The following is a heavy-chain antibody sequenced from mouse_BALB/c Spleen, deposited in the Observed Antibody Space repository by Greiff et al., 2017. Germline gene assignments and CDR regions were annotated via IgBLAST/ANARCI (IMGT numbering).Heavy chain of an antibody. CDR1: GFTFTSYW. D-gene: IGHD3-3*01. V-gene: IGHV1-7*01. CDR3: ARSGTGVDY. CDR2: INPSTGYT. J-gene: IGHJ2*01. Sequence: VQLQQSGAELAKPGASVKMSCKASGFTFTSYWMHWVKQRPGQGLEWIGYINPSTGYTEYNQKFKDKATLTADKSSSTAYMQLSSLTSEDSAVYYCARSGTGVDYWGQGTTLTVSS.